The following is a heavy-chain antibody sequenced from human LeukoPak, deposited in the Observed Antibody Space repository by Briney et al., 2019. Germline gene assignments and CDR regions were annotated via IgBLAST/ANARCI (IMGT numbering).Heavy chain of an antibody. V-gene: IGHV3-7*01. CDR3: ARDRGYCTSTNCYGFYYYMDV. J-gene: IGHJ6*03. CDR1: GFTFSDYW. Sequence: GGSLRLSCAASGFTFSDYWMNWVRQAPGKGLEWVANIGQDGSLRYYVDSVKGRFTISRDNAENSLYLQMNSLRAEDTAVYFCARDRGYCTSTNCYGFYYYMDVWGKGTTVTVSS. D-gene: IGHD2-2*01. CDR2: IGQDGSLR.